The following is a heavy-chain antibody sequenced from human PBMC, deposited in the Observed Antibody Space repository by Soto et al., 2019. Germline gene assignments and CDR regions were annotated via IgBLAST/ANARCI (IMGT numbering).Heavy chain of an antibody. D-gene: IGHD3-22*01. CDR1: GGTFSSYA. V-gene: IGHV1-69*13. J-gene: IGHJ2*01. CDR3: ALSENYYDSSGYYHYWYFDL. CDR2: IIPIFGTA. Sequence: GASVKVSCKASGGTFSSYAISWVRQAPGQGLEWMGGIIPIFGTANYAQKFQGRVTITADESTSTAYMELSSLRSEDTAVYYFALSENYYDSSGYYHYWYFDLWGRGTLVTVSS.